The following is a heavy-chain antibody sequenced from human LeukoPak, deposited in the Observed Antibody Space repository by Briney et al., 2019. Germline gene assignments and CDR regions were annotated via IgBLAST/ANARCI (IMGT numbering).Heavy chain of an antibody. CDR2: IYYSGST. CDR3: ARGNYDNSGYYQNYFDY. J-gene: IGHJ4*02. CDR1: GGSISSYY. D-gene: IGHD3-22*01. V-gene: IGHV4-59*01. Sequence: SETLSLTCTVSGGSISSYYWSWIRQPPGKGLEWNGYIYYSGSTNYNPSLKSRVTISVDTSKNQFSLKLSSVTAADTAVYYCARGNYDNSGYYQNYFDYWGQGTLVTVSS.